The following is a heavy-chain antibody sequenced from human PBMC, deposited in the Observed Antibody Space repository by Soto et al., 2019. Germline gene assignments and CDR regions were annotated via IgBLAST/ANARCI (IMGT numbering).Heavy chain of an antibody. CDR1: LGSLSSYA. CDR3: ARDGGIAAAGKYYYGMDG. CDR2: IIPIFGTA. D-gene: IGHD6-13*01. J-gene: IGHJ6*02. V-gene: IGHV1-69*01. Sequence: AVKVSWQASLGSLSSYAISCVRQAAGHGLEWMGGIIPIFGTANYAQKFQGRVTITADESTSTAYMELSSLRSEDTAVYYCARDGGIAAAGKYYYGMDGWGQGNTVTVS.